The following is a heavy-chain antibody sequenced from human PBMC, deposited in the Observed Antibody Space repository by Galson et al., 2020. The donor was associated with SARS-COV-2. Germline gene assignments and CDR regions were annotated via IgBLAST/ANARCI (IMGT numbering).Heavy chain of an antibody. V-gene: IGHV3-33*03. J-gene: IGHJ6*02. Sequence: GESLKISCSASGFTFSNYDMQWVRQAPGKGLEWVAIISNDGNKKKYGDSVKGRFTISRDNSKNTLHLQMNSLRAEDTAVYYCAAKDIVVARSATGYHTIDVWGQGTTVTVSS. CDR1: GFTFSNYD. CDR2: ISNDGNKK. D-gene: IGHD2-2*01. CDR3: AAKDIVVARSATGYHTIDV.